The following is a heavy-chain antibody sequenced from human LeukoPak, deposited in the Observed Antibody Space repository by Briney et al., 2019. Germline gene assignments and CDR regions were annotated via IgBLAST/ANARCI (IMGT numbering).Heavy chain of an antibody. V-gene: IGHV3-30*03. CDR3: ARDLKNIAAYYFDN. J-gene: IGHJ4*02. CDR2: ISYDGRDK. Sequence: GGSLRLSCAASGFTFSTYAMHWVRQAPGKGLDWVEVISYDGRDKHYADSVKGRFTISRDNSKNTFFLKMNSLRAEDTAVYYCARDLKNIAAYYFDNWGQGTLVTVSS. CDR1: GFTFSTYA. D-gene: IGHD6-13*01.